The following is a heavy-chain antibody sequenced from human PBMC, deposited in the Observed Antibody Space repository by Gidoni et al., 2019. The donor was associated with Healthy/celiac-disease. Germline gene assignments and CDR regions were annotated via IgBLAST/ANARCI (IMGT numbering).Heavy chain of an antibody. D-gene: IGHD3-22*01. CDR2: ISYDGSNK. V-gene: IGHV3-30*01. Sequence: QVQLVESGGGVVQPGRSLRLSCAASGFTFSSYAMHWVRQAPGKGLEWVAVISYDGSNKYYADSVKGRFTISRDNSKNTLYLQMNSLRAEDTAVYYCARDYYDSSGADYWGQGTLVTVSS. J-gene: IGHJ4*02. CDR1: GFTFSSYA. CDR3: ARDYYDSSGADY.